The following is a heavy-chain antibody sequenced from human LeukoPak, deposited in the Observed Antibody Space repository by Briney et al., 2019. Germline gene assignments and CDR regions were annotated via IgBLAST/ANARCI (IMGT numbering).Heavy chain of an antibody. V-gene: IGHV1-2*02. CDR2: INPNSGGT. CDR3: ASTSYSSNYGMDV. D-gene: IGHD6-13*01. J-gene: IGHJ6*02. CDR1: GYTFTGYY. Sequence: ASVKVSCKASGYTFTGYYVHWVRQAPGQGLGWMGWINPNSGGTNYAQKFQGRVTMTRDTSISTAYMELSRLRSDDTAVYYCASTSYSSNYGMDVWGQGTTVTVSS.